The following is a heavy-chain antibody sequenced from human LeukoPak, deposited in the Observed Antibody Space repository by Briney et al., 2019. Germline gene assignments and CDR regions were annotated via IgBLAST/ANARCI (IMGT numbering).Heavy chain of an antibody. CDR3: ARGTIAVPYYYYYYGMDV. J-gene: IGHJ6*02. CDR1: GGSISSYY. Sequence: PSETLSLTCTVSGGSISSYYWSWIRQPPGKGLEWIGYIYYSGSTNYNPSLKSRVTISVDTSKNQFSLKLSSVTAADTAVYYCARGTIAVPYYYYYYGMDVWGQGTTVTVSS. V-gene: IGHV4-59*08. D-gene: IGHD6-19*01. CDR2: IYYSGST.